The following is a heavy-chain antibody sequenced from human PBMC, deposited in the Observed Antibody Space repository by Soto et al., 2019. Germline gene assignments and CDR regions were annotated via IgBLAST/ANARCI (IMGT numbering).Heavy chain of an antibody. CDR3: TTDVAGYCSSPTCNTPQSWFDP. Sequence: GGSLRLSCAASGFTVSNAWMSWVRQAPGKGQEWVGRIRSNADGGTTNYAAPAKDRFTMSRDDSKNTLYLQMNSLKTEDTAVYYCTTDVAGYCSSPTCNTPQSWFDPWGQGTLVTVSS. V-gene: IGHV3-15*01. CDR1: GFTVSNAW. J-gene: IGHJ5*02. D-gene: IGHD2-2*01. CDR2: IRSNADGGTT.